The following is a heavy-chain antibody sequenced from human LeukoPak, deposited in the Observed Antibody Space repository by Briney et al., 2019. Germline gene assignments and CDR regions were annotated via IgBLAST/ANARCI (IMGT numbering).Heavy chain of an antibody. J-gene: IGHJ5*02. CDR3: ARGYIVVVPAAQNWFDP. V-gene: IGHV1-2*02. CDR2: INPNSGGT. Sequence: ASVKVSCKASGYTFTGYYMHWVRQAPGQGLEWMGWINPNSGGTNYAQKFQGRVTMTRDTSISTAYMELSRLRSDDTAVYYCARGYIVVVPAAQNWFDPWGQGTLVTVSS. CDR1: GYTFTGYY. D-gene: IGHD2-2*01.